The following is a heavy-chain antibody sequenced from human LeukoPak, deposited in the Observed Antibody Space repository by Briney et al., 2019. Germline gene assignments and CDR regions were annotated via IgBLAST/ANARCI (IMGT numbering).Heavy chain of an antibody. V-gene: IGHV1-18*01. J-gene: IGHJ4*02. D-gene: IGHD6-19*01. Sequence: ASVTVSCKASGYTFTSYGISWVRQAPGQGLEWMGWISAYNGNTNYAQKLQGRVTMTTDTSTSTAYMELRSLRSDDTAAYYCARVGDIAVAPNTDYWGQGTLVTVSS. CDR1: GYTFTSYG. CDR3: ARVGDIAVAPNTDY. CDR2: ISAYNGNT.